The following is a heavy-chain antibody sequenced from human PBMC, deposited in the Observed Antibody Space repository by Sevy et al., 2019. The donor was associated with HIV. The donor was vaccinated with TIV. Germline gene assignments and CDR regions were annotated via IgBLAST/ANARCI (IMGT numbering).Heavy chain of an antibody. D-gene: IGHD3-3*01. CDR1: GGSISSYY. V-gene: IGHV4-4*07. Sequence: SETLSLTCTVSGGSISSYYWSWIRQPAGKGLEWIGRIYTSGSTNYNPSLKSRVTMSVDTSKNQFSLKLSSVTAADTARYYCAGDMKRITIFGVVSTRGDAFDIWGQGTMVTVSS. CDR2: IYTSGST. J-gene: IGHJ3*02. CDR3: AGDMKRITIFGVVSTRGDAFDI.